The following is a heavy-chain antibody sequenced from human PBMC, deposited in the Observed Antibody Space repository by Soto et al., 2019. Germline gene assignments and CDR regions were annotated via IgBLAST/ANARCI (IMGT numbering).Heavy chain of an antibody. J-gene: IGHJ6*02. D-gene: IGHD2-15*01. CDR3: TTGSVEGV. V-gene: IGHV3-15*07. Sequence: EVQLVESGGGLVKPGGSLRLSCAASGFSFSNAWMNWVRQAPGKGLEWVGRIKRKIDGEATDYAGPVKGRFTVFRDDSKSALYLQMNSLKGDDTAVYYCTTGSVEGVGGQGTTVTVS. CDR2: IKRKIDGEAT. CDR1: GFSFSNAW.